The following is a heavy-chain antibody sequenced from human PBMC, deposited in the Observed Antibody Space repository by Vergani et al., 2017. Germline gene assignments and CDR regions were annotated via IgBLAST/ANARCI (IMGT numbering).Heavy chain of an antibody. D-gene: IGHD1-1*01. CDR2: ISSDGRNK. J-gene: IGHJ6*03. V-gene: IGHV3-30*18. CDR3: AKDGTDNPLYYYMDV. Sequence: VQLVESGGGLVKPGGSLRLSCAASGFTFSSYSMNWVRQAPGKGLEWVAVISSDGRNKYYADSVKGRITISRDNSKNTLYLQMNSLRAEDTVVYYCAKDGTDNPLYYYMDVWGKGTTVTVSS. CDR1: GFTFSSYS.